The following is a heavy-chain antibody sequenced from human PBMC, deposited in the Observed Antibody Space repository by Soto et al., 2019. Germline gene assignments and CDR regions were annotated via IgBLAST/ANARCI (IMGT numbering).Heavy chain of an antibody. V-gene: IGHV3-23*01. J-gene: IGHJ4*02. D-gene: IGHD1-20*01. Sequence: TGGSLRLSCAASGFTFSSYAMSWVRQAPGKGLEWVSAISGSGGSTYYADSVKGRFTISRDNSKNTLYLQMNSLRAEDTAVYYCAKAPLRYNWNLDYWGQGTLVTVSS. CDR2: ISGSGGST. CDR1: GFTFSSYA. CDR3: AKAPLRYNWNLDY.